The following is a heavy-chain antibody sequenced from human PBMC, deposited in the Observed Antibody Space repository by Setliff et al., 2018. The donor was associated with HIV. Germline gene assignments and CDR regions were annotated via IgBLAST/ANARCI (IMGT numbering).Heavy chain of an antibody. Sequence: GGSLRLSCAASGFTFSDHYMDWVRQAPGKGLEWVGRTRNKAKSYTTEYAASVKGRFAISRDDSENSLYLQMNSLKTEDTAIYYCAREGTRDNGYSYDLWGRGTLVTVSS. CDR1: GFTFSDHY. CDR3: AREGTRDNGYSYDL. V-gene: IGHV3-72*01. J-gene: IGHJ2*01. D-gene: IGHD2-2*03. CDR2: TRNKAKSYTT.